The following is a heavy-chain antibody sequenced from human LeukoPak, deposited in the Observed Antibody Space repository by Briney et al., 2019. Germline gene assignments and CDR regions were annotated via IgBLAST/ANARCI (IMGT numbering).Heavy chain of an antibody. D-gene: IGHD1-26*01. Sequence: GGSLRLSCAASGFTFSSYAMSWVRQAPGKGLEWVSAISGSGGSTYYADSVKGRFTISRDNSKNTLYLQMNSLRAEDTAVYYCAKAVGGVGASLYYFDYWGQGTLVTVSS. CDR2: ISGSGGST. CDR1: GFTFSSYA. V-gene: IGHV3-23*01. J-gene: IGHJ4*02. CDR3: AKAVGGVGASLYYFDY.